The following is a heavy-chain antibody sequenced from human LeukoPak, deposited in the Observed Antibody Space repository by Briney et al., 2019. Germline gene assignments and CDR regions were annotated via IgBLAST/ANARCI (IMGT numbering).Heavy chain of an antibody. Sequence: PGGSLRLSCAASGVTFSSYWMSWVRQAPGKGLEWVANIKEDGSEKYYVDSVKGRFTISRDNSKNTLYLQMNSLRAEDTAVYYCARESAHIGMDVWGQGTTVTVSS. CDR2: IKEDGSEK. V-gene: IGHV3-7*01. CDR3: ARESAHIGMDV. D-gene: IGHD2-21*01. J-gene: IGHJ6*02. CDR1: GVTFSSYW.